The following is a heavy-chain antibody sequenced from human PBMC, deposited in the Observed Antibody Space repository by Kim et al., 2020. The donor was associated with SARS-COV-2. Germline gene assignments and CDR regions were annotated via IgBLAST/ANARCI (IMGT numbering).Heavy chain of an antibody. CDR2: IYYSGST. CDR1: GGSISSYY. J-gene: IGHJ6*02. D-gene: IGHD3-10*01. CDR3: ARVFGEVRYYYYGMDV. Sequence: SETLSLTCTVSGGSISSYYWSWIRQPPGKGLEWIGYIYYSGSTNYNPSLKSRVTISVDTSKNQFSLKLSSVTAADTAVYYCARVFGEVRYYYYGMDVWGQGTTVTVSS. V-gene: IGHV4-59*01.